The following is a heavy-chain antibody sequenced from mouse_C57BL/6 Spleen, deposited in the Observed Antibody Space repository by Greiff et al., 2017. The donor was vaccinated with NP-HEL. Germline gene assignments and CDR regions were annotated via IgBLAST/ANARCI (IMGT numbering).Heavy chain of an antibody. Sequence: VQLQQPGAELVKPGASVKLSCKASGYTFTSYWMQWVKQRPGQGLEWIGEIDPSDSYTNYNQKFKGKATLTVDTSSSTAYMQLSSLTSEDSAVYYCAVLNWEGYFDVWGTGTTVTVSS. D-gene: IGHD4-1*01. CDR1: GYTFTSYW. V-gene: IGHV1-50*01. CDR2: IDPSDSYT. CDR3: AVLNWEGYFDV. J-gene: IGHJ1*03.